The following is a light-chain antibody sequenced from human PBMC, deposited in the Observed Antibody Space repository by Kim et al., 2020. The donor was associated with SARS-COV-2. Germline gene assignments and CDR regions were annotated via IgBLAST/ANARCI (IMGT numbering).Light chain of an antibody. V-gene: IGLV1-47*01. J-gene: IGLJ2*01. CDR3: AAWDDSLSGPV. Sequence: GQRATISCSGSSPNTGSNYVYWYQQRPGTAPKLLIYRNNQRPSGVPDRFSGSKSGTSASLAISGLRSEDEADYYCAAWDDSLSGPVFGGGTQLTVL. CDR2: RNN. CDR1: SPNTGSNY.